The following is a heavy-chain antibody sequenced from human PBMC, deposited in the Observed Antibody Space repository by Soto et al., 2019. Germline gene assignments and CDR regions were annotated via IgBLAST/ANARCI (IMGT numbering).Heavy chain of an antibody. J-gene: IGHJ4*02. D-gene: IGHD6-6*01. CDR1: GFTFSSYA. CDR2: ISSNGGST. V-gene: IGHV3-64D*06. Sequence: GGSLRLSCSASGFTFSSYAMHWVRQAPGKGLEYVSAISSNGGSTYYADSVKGRFTISRDNSKNTLYLQMGSLRAEDTAVYYCVSIAARRDFDYWGQGTLVTVSS. CDR3: VSIAARRDFDY.